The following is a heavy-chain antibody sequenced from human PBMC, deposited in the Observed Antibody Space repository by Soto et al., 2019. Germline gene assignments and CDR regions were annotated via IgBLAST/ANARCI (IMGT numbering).Heavy chain of an antibody. V-gene: IGHV5-10-1*01. CDR2: IDPSDSYT. CDR1: GYSFTSYW. Sequence: GESLKISCKGSGYSFTSYWISWVRQMPGKGLEWTGRIDPSDSYTNYSPSFQGHVTISADKSISTAYLQWSSLKASDTAMYYCASKYCSGGSCTPRVVPYYGMDVWAKGPRSPS. J-gene: IGHJ6*02. CDR3: ASKYCSGGSCTPRVVPYYGMDV. D-gene: IGHD2-15*01.